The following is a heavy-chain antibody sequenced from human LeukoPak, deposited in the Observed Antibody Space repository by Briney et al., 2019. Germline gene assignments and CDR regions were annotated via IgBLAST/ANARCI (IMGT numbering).Heavy chain of an antibody. D-gene: IGHD3-22*01. CDR2: IYYSGST. Sequence: PSETLSLTCTVSGGSISSYYWSWIRQPPGKGLEWIGYIYYSGSTNYNPSLKSRVTISVDTSKNQFSLKLSSVTAADTAVYYCARGSYDSSGYSYWGQGTLVTVSS. J-gene: IGHJ4*02. CDR1: GGSISSYY. CDR3: ARGSYDSSGYSY. V-gene: IGHV4-59*01.